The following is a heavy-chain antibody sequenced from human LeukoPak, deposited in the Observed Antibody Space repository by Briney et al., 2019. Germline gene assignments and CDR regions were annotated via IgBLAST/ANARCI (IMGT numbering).Heavy chain of an antibody. J-gene: IGHJ5*02. D-gene: IGHD3-22*01. CDR1: GFTFSSHG. V-gene: IGHV3-23*01. Sequence: GGTLRLSCVASGFTFSSHGMNWVRQAPGKGLEWVSGITSGTRTYYADSVKGRFAISRDNSKNTLYLQMNSLRAEDTAVYYCAKGGTYYYDSSGYYGGFDPWGQGTLVTVSS. CDR2: ITSGTRT. CDR3: AKGGTYYYDSSGYYGGFDP.